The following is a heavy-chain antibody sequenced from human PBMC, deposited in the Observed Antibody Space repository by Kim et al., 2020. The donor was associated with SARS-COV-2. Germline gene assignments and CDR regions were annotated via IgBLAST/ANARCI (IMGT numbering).Heavy chain of an antibody. CDR1: GFTFSSYA. CDR3: AKEGGTRCSSTSCSVDY. CDR2: ISGSGGST. D-gene: IGHD2-2*01. V-gene: IGHV3-23*01. Sequence: GGSLRLSCAASGFTFSSYAMSWVRQAPGKGLEWVSAISGSGGSTYYADSVKGRFTISRDNSKNTLYLQMNSLRAEDTAVYYCAKEGGTRCSSTSCSVDYWGQGPLVTVSS. J-gene: IGHJ4*02.